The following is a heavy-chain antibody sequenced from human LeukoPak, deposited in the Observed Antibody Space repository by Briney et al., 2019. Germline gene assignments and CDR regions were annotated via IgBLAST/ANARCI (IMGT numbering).Heavy chain of an antibody. J-gene: IGHJ6*02. CDR3: ARGLNYYDILTGYSYYYYYGMDV. CDR1: GGSISSGGYS. V-gene: IGHV4-30-2*01. Sequence: SETLSLTCAVSGGSISSGGYSWSWIRQPPGKGLEWIGYIYHSGSTHYNPSLKSRVTISVDRSKNQFSLKLSSVTAADTAMYYCARGLNYYDILTGYSYYYYYGMDVWGQGTTVTVSS. D-gene: IGHD3-9*01. CDR2: IYHSGST.